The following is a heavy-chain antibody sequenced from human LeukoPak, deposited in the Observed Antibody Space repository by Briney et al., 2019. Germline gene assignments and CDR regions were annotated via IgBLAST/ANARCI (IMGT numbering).Heavy chain of an antibody. V-gene: IGHV3-21*01. Sequence: PGGSLRLSCAAAGFTFIGNSMNWVRQAPGKGLEGVSSISSSSSYIYYADSVKGRFTISRDNAKNSLYLQMNSLRAEDTAVYYCARVLEGLVGETGYWGQGTLVTVSS. CDR1: GFTFIGNS. CDR2: ISSSSSYI. D-gene: IGHD1-26*01. J-gene: IGHJ4*02. CDR3: ARVLEGLVGETGY.